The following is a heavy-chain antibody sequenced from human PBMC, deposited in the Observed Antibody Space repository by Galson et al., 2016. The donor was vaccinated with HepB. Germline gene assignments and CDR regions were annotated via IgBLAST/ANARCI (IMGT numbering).Heavy chain of an antibody. J-gene: IGHJ4*02. CDR3: VSRWAQWLVTADS. D-gene: IGHD5-12*01. CDR2: ISSDGGST. V-gene: IGHV3-64D*06. Sequence: SLRLSCAASTFMFSSYTMHWVRQAPGKGLEYVSAISSDGGSTYYIDSVKGRFTISRDNSKNSLYLQMTSLRTEDTAVYYCVSRWAQWLVTADSWGQGTLVVVSS. CDR1: TFMFSSYT.